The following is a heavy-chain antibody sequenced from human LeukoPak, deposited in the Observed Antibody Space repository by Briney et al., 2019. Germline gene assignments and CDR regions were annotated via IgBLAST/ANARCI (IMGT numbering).Heavy chain of an antibody. J-gene: IGHJ4*02. Sequence: GGSLRLSCAASGFTFSNAWMSWVRQAPGKGLEWASFFYSGGSTYYADSVKGRFTISRDNSKNTLYLQMNSLRAEDTAVYYCARGAHKRDDYGGFFDYWGQKTLVTVSS. D-gene: IGHD4-23*01. CDR2: FYSGGST. V-gene: IGHV3-66*01. CDR1: GFTFSNAW. CDR3: ARGAHKRDDYGGFFDY.